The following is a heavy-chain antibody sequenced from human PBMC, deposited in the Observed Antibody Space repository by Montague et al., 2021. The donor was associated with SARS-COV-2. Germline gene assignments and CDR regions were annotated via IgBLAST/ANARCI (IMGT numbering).Heavy chain of an antibody. D-gene: IGHD2-21*01. CDR3: VREVGLVVARTLGRLDP. Sequence: SLRLSCAVSGFTFSEYWMHWVRQAPGKGLEWVSRTNSDGRSTTYADSVKGRFTISRDNAKNMPYLQMNSLRGEDTAVYYCVREVGLVVARTLGRLDPWGQGTLVTVSS. V-gene: IGHV3-74*03. CDR1: GFTFSEYW. J-gene: IGHJ5*02. CDR2: TNSDGRST.